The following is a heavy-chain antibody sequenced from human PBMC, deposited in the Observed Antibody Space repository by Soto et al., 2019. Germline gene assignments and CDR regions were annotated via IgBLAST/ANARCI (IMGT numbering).Heavy chain of an antibody. D-gene: IGHD1-1*01. CDR3: ARDRPGTTAGY. CDR1: GFTFSSYS. CDR2: ISSSSDNI. Sequence: PGGSLRLSCAASGFTFSSYSMNWVRQAPGKGLEWVSYISSSSDNIYYVDSVKGRFTISRDNSKNSLSLQLNSLRAEDTAVYYCARDRPGTTAGYWGQGTLVTVSS. J-gene: IGHJ4*01. V-gene: IGHV3-21*05.